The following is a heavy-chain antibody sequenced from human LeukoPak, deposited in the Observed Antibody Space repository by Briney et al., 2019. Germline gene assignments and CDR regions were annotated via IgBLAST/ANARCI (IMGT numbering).Heavy chain of an antibody. J-gene: IGHJ6*02. V-gene: IGHV3-7*01. Sequence: GGSLRLSCAASGFSFSSYWMSWVRQAPGKGLEWVANVKQDGSEKYYVDSVKGRFTISRDNAKYSLYFQMNSLRAEDTAVYYCARGNYYAMDVWGQGTTVTVSS. CDR1: GFSFSSYW. CDR3: ARGNYYAMDV. CDR2: VKQDGSEK.